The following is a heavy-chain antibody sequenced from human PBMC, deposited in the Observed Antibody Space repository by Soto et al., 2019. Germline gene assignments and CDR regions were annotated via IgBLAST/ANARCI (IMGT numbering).Heavy chain of an antibody. CDR2: MNPNSGNT. CDR3: ARRLLRTANWFDP. D-gene: IGHD6-19*01. Sequence: QVQLVQSGAEVKKPGASVKVSCKASGYTFTSYDINWVRQATGQGLEWMGWMNPNSGNTGYAQKFQGRVXXTXNXXRSTAYMELSSLRSEDTAVYYCARRLLRTANWFDPWGQGTLVTVSS. CDR1: GYTFTSYD. J-gene: IGHJ5*02. V-gene: IGHV1-8*01.